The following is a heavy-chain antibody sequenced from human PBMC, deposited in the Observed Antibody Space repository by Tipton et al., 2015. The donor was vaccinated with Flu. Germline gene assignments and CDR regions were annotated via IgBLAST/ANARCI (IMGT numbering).Heavy chain of an antibody. D-gene: IGHD5-18*01. CDR1: GGSISSYY. CDR2: ILTGGST. J-gene: IGHJ4*02. V-gene: IGHV4-4*07. CDR3: ARLAYSYDIRGYYFDS. Sequence: SLTCSVSGGSISSYYWSWIRQPAGKGLEWIGRILTGGSTNYNPSLKSRVTMSVDTSKNQFSLKLSSVTAADTAVYYCARLAYSYDIRGYYFDSWGQGTLVTVSS.